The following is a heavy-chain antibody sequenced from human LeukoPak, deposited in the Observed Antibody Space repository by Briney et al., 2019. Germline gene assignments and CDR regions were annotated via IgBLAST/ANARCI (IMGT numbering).Heavy chain of an antibody. D-gene: IGHD3-10*01. J-gene: IGHJ4*02. CDR3: ARAIRWFGESLDY. CDR1: GFTFSSYS. CDR2: ISSSSSYI. V-gene: IGHV3-21*01. Sequence: PGGSLRLSCSASGFTFSSYSMNWVRQAPGKGLEWVSSISSSSSYIYYADSVKGRFTISRDNAKNSLYLQMNSLRAEDTAVYYCARAIRWFGESLDYWGQGTLVTVSS.